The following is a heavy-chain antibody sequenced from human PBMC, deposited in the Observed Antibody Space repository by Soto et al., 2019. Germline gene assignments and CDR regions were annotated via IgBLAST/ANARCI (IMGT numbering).Heavy chain of an antibody. CDR3: VRHVGDRLWYFDY. D-gene: IGHD2-21*01. J-gene: IGHJ4*02. CDR2: IYYSGTT. Sequence: QLQLQESGPGLVKPLETLSLTCTVSGDSIRSGSYHWAWIRQSPGKGLEWIGSIYYSGTTYYNPSLKRRVTISVDTSRNQFSVNLGSVTAADTAAYFCVRHVGDRLWYFDYWGQGTLVTVSS. V-gene: IGHV4-39*01. CDR1: GDSIRSGSYH.